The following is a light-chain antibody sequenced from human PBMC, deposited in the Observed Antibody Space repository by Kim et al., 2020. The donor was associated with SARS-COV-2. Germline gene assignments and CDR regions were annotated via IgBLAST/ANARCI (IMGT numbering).Light chain of an antibody. CDR2: AKN. J-gene: IGLJ2*01. CDR1: SLSSYY. CDR3: NARDSSGNHVV. V-gene: IGLV3-19*01. Sequence: AMGQTDRITCQGDSLSSYYASWYQQRPGQAPVLVIYAKNNRPSGIPDRFSGSNSGTTASLTITGAQAEDEADYYCNARDSSGNHVVFGGGTQLTVL.